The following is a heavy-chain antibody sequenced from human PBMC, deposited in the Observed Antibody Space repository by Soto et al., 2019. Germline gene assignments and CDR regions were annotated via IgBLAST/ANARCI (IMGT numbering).Heavy chain of an antibody. J-gene: IGHJ4*02. CDR1: GYTFTCYY. CDR3: ARVRAPDSPIDY. CDR2: INPSGGST. V-gene: IGHV1-46*01. Sequence: ASVKVSCKASGYTFTCYYRHWVRQAPGQGLEWMGIINPSGGSTSYAQKFQGRVTMTRDTSTSTVYMELSSLRSEDTAVYYCARVRAPDSPIDYWGQGTLVTVSS.